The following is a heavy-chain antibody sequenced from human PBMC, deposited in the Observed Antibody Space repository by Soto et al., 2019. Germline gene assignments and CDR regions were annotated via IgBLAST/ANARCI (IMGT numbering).Heavy chain of an antibody. J-gene: IGHJ3*02. V-gene: IGHV3-72*01. CDR2: TRNKANSYTT. Sequence: PGGSLRLSCAASGFTFSDHYMDWVRQAPGKGLEWVGRTRNKANSYTTEYAASVKGRFTISRDDSKNSLYLQMNSLKTEDTAVYYCARETWGGQQLVHRAFDIWGQGTMVTVSS. D-gene: IGHD6-13*01. CDR1: GFTFSDHY. CDR3: ARETWGGQQLVHRAFDI.